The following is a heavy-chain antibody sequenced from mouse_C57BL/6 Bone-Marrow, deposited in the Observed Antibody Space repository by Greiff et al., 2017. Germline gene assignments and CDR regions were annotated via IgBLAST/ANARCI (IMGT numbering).Heavy chain of an antibody. CDR3: ATNRRYYGGSRAWFAY. D-gene: IGHD1-1*01. J-gene: IGHJ3*01. Sequence: VQLQQSGPELVKPGASVKMSCKASGYTFTDYNMHWVKQSHGKSLEWIGNINPNNGGTSYNQKFKGKATLTVNKSSSTAYMELRSLTSEDSAVYYCATNRRYYGGSRAWFAYWGQGTLVTVSA. CDR1: GYTFTDYN. CDR2: INPNNGGT. V-gene: IGHV1-22*01.